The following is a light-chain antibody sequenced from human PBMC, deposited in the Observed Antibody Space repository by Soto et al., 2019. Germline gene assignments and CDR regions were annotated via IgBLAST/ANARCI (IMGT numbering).Light chain of an antibody. CDR2: GAS. Sequence: DIQMTQSPSSLSSSVGDRVTITCRTSQTVTNYLNWYRQKPGKLPEVLIYGASSLQRGVSSRFTGSASRTYFTLTISSLQPEDFAPYDCQQVYDFPHTFGQGTKVEV. V-gene: IGKV1-39*01. CDR1: QTVTNY. J-gene: IGKJ2*01. CDR3: QQVYDFPHT.